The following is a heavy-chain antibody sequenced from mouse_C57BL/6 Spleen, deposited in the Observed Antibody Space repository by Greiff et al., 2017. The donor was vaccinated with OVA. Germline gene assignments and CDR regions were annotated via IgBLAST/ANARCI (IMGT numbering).Heavy chain of an antibody. V-gene: IGHV1-69*01. Sequence: VQLQQPGAELVMPGASVKLSCKASGYTFTSYWMHWVKQRPGQGLEWIGEIDPSDSYTNYNQKFKGKSTLTVDKSSSTAYMQLSSLTSEDSAVYYGAKGGGYAMDYWGQGTSVTVSS. CDR1: GYTFTSYW. CDR2: IDPSDSYT. CDR3: AKGGGYAMDY. J-gene: IGHJ4*01.